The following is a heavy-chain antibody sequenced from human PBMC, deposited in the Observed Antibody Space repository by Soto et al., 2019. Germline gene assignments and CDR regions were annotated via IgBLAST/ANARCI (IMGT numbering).Heavy chain of an antibody. CDR2: ISAYNGNT. J-gene: IGHJ4*02. CDR3: ARGELTTVTTLFGRFDY. Sequence: QVQLVQSGAEVKKPGASVKVSCKASGYTFTSYGISWVRQAPGQGLEWMGWISAYNGNTNYAHKLQGRVTMTTDTSTSTAYMELRSLRSDDTAVYYCARGELTTVTTLFGRFDYWGQGTLVTVSS. CDR1: GYTFTSYG. V-gene: IGHV1-18*01. D-gene: IGHD4-17*01.